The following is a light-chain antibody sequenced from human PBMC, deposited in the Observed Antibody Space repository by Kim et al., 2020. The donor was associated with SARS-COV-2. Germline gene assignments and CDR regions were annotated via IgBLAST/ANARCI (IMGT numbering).Light chain of an antibody. Sequence: GQRVTISCSGSSSNLGSNTVNWYQQLPGTAPKLLIYSNDQGPSGVPDRFSGSKSGTSASLAISGLQSEDEADYYCAAWDDSLNGVVFGGGTQLTVL. CDR1: SSNLGSNT. V-gene: IGLV1-44*01. CDR2: SND. J-gene: IGLJ2*01. CDR3: AAWDDSLNGVV.